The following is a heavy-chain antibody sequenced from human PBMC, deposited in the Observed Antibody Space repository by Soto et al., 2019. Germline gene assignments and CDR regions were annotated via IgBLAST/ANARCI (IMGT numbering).Heavy chain of an antibody. CDR1: GGTFGSYA. J-gene: IGHJ3*02. Sequence: SVKVSCKASGGTFGSYAISWVRQAPGQGLEWMGGIIPIFGTANYAQKFQGRVTITADESTSTAYMELSSLRSEDTAVYYCARARLKARDAFDIWGQGTMVTVSS. CDR2: IIPIFGTA. V-gene: IGHV1-69*13. D-gene: IGHD5-12*01. CDR3: ARARLKARDAFDI.